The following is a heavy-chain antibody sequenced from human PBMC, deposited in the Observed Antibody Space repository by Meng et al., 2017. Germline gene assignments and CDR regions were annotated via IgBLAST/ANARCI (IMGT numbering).Heavy chain of an antibody. D-gene: IGHD2-2*01. V-gene: IGHV4-39*07. CDR1: GGSINSGNYY. Sequence: SETLSLTCSVSGGSINSGNYYCSWIRQPAGKGLEWIGSIYYSGSTYYNPSLKSRVTISVDTSKNQFSLKLSSVTAADTAVYYCARNPLRYCSSTSCPPVHWGQGTLVTVSS. J-gene: IGHJ4*02. CDR2: IYYSGST. CDR3: ARNPLRYCSSTSCPPVH.